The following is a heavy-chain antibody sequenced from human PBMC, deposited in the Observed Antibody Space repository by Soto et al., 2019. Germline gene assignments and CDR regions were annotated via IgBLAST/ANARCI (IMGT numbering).Heavy chain of an antibody. Sequence: QVQLQESGPGLVKPSETLSLTCTVSGGSISSYYWSWIRQPAGKGLEWIGRIYTSGSTNYNPSLKSRVTMSVDTSKNQFSLKLSSVTAADTAVYYCARDIVVVPAAPNWFDPWGQGTLVTVSS. CDR3: ARDIVVVPAAPNWFDP. J-gene: IGHJ5*02. D-gene: IGHD2-2*01. CDR1: GGSISSYY. V-gene: IGHV4-4*07. CDR2: IYTSGST.